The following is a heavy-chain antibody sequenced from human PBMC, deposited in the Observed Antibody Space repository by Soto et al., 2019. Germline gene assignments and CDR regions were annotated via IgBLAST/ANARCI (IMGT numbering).Heavy chain of an antibody. CDR2: ISNDGSSK. Sequence: QVQLEESGGGVVQPGRSLRLSCAASGFIFSSYSMHWVRQAPGKGLEWVAIISNDGSSKYYVDSVKGRFTISRDNSNNTLPLQMNSVRAEDTAVYYCARDQFLDAFDIWGQGTRVTVSS. J-gene: IGHJ3*02. CDR1: GFIFSSYS. CDR3: ARDQFLDAFDI. V-gene: IGHV3-30-3*01. D-gene: IGHD2-21*01.